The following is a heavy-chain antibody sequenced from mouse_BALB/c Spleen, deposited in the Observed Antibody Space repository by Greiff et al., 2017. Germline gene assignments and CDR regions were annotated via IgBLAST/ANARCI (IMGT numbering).Heavy chain of an antibody. CDR3: ARDLPYYYGSSYGYFDY. CDR2: INSNGGST. J-gene: IGHJ2*01. V-gene: IGHV5-6-3*01. D-gene: IGHD1-1*01. Sequence: DVHLVESGGGLVQPGGSLKLSCAASGFTFSSYGMSWVRQTPDKRLELVATINSNGGSTYYPDSVKGRFTISRDNAKNTLYLQMSSLKSEDTAMYYCARDLPYYYGSSYGYFDYWGQGTTLTVSS. CDR1: GFTFSSYG.